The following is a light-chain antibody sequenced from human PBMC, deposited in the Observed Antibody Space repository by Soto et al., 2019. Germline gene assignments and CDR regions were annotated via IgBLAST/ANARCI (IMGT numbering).Light chain of an antibody. J-gene: IGLJ2*01. V-gene: IGLV4-69*01. CDR1: SGDSSYA. Sequence: QPVLTQSPSASASLGASVKLTCTLSSGDSSYAIAWHQQQPEKGPRYLMKLNSDGSHSKGDGIPDRFSGSSSGAERYLTISSLQSEDEADYYCQTWGTGTVVFGGGTKVTVL. CDR3: QTWGTGTVV. CDR2: LNSDGSH.